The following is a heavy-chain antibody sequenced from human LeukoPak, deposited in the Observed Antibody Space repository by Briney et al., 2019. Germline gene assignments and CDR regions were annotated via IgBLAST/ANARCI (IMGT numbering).Heavy chain of an antibody. CDR2: INHSGST. CDR3: ARRRLVDRLFDY. CDR1: GGSFSGYY. Sequence: SETLSLTCAVYGGSFSGYYWSWIRQPPGKGLEWIGEINHSGSTNYNPSLKSRVTISVDTSKNQFSLKLSSVTAADTAVYYCARRRLVDRLFDYWGREPWSPSPQ. D-gene: IGHD6-6*01. J-gene: IGHJ4*02. V-gene: IGHV4-34*01.